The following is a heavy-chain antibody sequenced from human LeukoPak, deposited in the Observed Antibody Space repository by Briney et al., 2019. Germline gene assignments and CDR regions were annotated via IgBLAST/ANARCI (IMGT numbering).Heavy chain of an antibody. D-gene: IGHD6-19*01. J-gene: IGHJ4*02. Sequence: GGSLRLSCAASGFTFSSHSMNWVRQAPGKGLEWVSYISSSSSTIYYADSVKGRFTISRNNAKNSLYLQMNSLRAEDTAVYYCARFVVGQWLINYWGQGALVTVSS. CDR3: ARFVVGQWLINY. CDR1: GFTFSSHS. CDR2: ISSSSSTI. V-gene: IGHV3-48*01.